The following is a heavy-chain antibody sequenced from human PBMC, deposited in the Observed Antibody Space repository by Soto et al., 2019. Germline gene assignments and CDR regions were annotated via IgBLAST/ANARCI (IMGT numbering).Heavy chain of an antibody. J-gene: IGHJ5*02. D-gene: IGHD2-2*01. Sequence: GGSLRLSCSASGFTFSRHAMTWVRQAPGKGLEWVSAISGSGGSTYYADSVKGRFTISRDNSKNTLYLQMNSLRAEDTAVYYCAKGGAQLLHYNWFDPWGQGTLVTVSS. CDR3: AKGGAQLLHYNWFDP. V-gene: IGHV3-23*01. CDR2: ISGSGGST. CDR1: GFTFSRHA.